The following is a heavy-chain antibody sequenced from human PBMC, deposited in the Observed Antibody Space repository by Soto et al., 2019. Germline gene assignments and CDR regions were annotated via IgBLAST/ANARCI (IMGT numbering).Heavy chain of an antibody. CDR3: ARGGGVGGIGDFYYYGLDV. D-gene: IGHD3-16*01. J-gene: IGHJ6*02. CDR1: GYSFTSCW. Sequence: GESLKSSCKGSGYSFTSCWIAWVRQMAGKGLEWMGIIQPGDSDTRYSPSSQGQVTISADKSISTAYMQWSSLKASDTAMYYCARGGGVGGIGDFYYYGLDVWGQGTTVTVSS. CDR2: IQPGDSDT. V-gene: IGHV5-51*01.